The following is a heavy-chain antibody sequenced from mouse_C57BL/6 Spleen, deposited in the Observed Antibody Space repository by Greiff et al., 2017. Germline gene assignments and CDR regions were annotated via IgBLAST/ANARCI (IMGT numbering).Heavy chain of an antibody. D-gene: IGHD3-2*02. Sequence: VQLVESGEGLVKPGGSLKLSCAASGFTFSSYAMSWVRQTPEKRLEWVAYISSGGDYIYYADTVKGRFTISRDNARNTLYLQMSSLKSEDTAMYYCTRETAQVYYFDYWGQGTTLTVSS. CDR1: GFTFSSYA. CDR2: ISSGGDYI. J-gene: IGHJ2*01. V-gene: IGHV5-9-1*02. CDR3: TRETAQVYYFDY.